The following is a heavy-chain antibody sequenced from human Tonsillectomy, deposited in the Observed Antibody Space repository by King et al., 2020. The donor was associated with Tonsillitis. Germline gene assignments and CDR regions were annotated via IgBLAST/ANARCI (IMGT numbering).Heavy chain of an antibody. CDR1: GYTFTNYG. CDR3: ARERGYSSTSWAFDI. Sequence: QLVQSGPEVKKAGASVKVSCKASGYTFTNYGITWLRQAPGQGLEWMGWIIGYSGNTNFAQKLQGRVTVTTERFTRPAYMELRSLRSDDTAVYYCARERGYSSTSWAFDIWGQGTMLIVSS. V-gene: IGHV1-18*01. J-gene: IGHJ3*02. D-gene: IGHD6-13*01. CDR2: IIGYSGNT.